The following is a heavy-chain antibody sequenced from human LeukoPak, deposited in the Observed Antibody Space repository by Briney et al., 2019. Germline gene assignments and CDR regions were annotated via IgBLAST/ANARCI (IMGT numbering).Heavy chain of an antibody. CDR2: VSTGSNYI. J-gene: IGHJ3*02. CDR3: ARPLSAYDYDAFDI. Sequence: GGSLRLSCTASGFTFSSYSLNWVRQAPGKGLEWVSSVSTGSNYIYYADSVKGRFTISRDNAKNSLYLHMSSLRAEDTAVYYCARPLSAYDYDAFDIWGQGTMVTVSS. D-gene: IGHD3-16*01. V-gene: IGHV3-21*01. CDR1: GFTFSSYS.